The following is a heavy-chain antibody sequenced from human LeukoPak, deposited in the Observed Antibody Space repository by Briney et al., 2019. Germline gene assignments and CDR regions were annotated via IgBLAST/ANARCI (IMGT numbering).Heavy chain of an antibody. V-gene: IGHV3-23*01. CDR2: ICSNDNNT. Sequence: GGSLRLSCAASGFTFSSYAMNWVRQAPGKGLEWVSAICSNDNNTYYANSVKGRFTISRDNSKNTLSLQLNSLRAEDTAVYYCAKGTSSSCYSAPNYWGQGALVTVSS. CDR3: AKGTSSSCYSAPNY. D-gene: IGHD2-15*01. CDR1: GFTFSSYA. J-gene: IGHJ4*02.